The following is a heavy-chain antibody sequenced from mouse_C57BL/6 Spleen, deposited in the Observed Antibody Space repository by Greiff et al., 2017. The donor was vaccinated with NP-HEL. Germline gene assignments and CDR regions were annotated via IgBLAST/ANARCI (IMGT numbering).Heavy chain of an antibody. J-gene: IGHJ4*01. Sequence: EVHLVESGGGLVKPGGSLKLSCAASGFTFSDYGMHWVRQAPEKGLEWVAYISSGSSTIYYADTVKGRFTISRDNAKNTLFLQMTSLRSEDTAMYYCARPGGRGDYYAMDYWGQGTSVTVSS. D-gene: IGHD3-1*01. CDR1: GFTFSDYG. V-gene: IGHV5-17*01. CDR3: ARPGGRGDYYAMDY. CDR2: ISSGSSTI.